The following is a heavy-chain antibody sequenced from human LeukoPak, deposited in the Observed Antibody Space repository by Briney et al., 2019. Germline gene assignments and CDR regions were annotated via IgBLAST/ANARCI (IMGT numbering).Heavy chain of an antibody. CDR2: ISSSGSSI. CDR1: GFTFSSYE. J-gene: IGHJ4*02. CDR3: ARDSSGWFDY. Sequence: GGSLRLSCAASGFTFSSYEMNWVRQAPGKGLEWVSYISSSGSSIYYADSVKGRFTISRDNAKNSLYLQMNSLRAEDTAVYYCARDSSGWFDYWGQGTLVTVSS. D-gene: IGHD6-19*01. V-gene: IGHV3-48*03.